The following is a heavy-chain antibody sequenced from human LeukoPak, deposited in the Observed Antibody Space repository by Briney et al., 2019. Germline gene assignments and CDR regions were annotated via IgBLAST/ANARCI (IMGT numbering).Heavy chain of an antibody. CDR2: ISYDGSNK. CDR3: ARSYDSSGYLGGYYFDY. Sequence: GGSLGLSCAASGFTFSSYAMHWVRQAPGKGLEWVAVISYDGSNKYYADSVKGRFTISRDNSKNTLYLQMNSLRAEDTAVYYCARSYDSSGYLGGYYFDYWAREPWSPSPQ. CDR1: GFTFSSYA. J-gene: IGHJ4*02. V-gene: IGHV3-30*04. D-gene: IGHD3-22*01.